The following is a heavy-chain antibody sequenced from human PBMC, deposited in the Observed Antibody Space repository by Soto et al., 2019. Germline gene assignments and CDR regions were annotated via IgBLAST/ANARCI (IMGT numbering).Heavy chain of an antibody. CDR1: GFTFSSYG. CDR2: IWYDGSNK. CDR3: ARDSSESHYSSSWYYYYYGMDV. Sequence: GGSLRLSCAASGFTFSSYGMHWVRQAPGKGLEWVAVIWYDGSNKYYADSVKGRFTISRDNSKNTLYLQMNSLRAEDTAVYYCARDSSESHYSSSWYYYYYGMDVWGQGTTVTVSS. V-gene: IGHV3-33*01. D-gene: IGHD6-13*01. J-gene: IGHJ6*02.